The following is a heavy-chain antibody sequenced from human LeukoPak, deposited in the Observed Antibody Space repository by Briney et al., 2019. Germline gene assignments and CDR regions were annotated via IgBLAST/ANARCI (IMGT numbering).Heavy chain of an antibody. J-gene: IGHJ4*02. CDR1: GGSISSHY. Sequence: SETLSLTCTVSGGSISSHYWSWIRQPPGKGLEWIGYFYYSGSTNYNPSLKSRVTISVDTSKNQVSLRLSSVTAADTAVYYCAMYDEGYFDYWGQGTLVTVSS. CDR2: FYYSGST. D-gene: IGHD2-8*01. CDR3: AMYDEGYFDY. V-gene: IGHV4-59*11.